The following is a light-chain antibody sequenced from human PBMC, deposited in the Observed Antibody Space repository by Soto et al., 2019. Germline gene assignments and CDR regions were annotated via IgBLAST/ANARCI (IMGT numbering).Light chain of an antibody. CDR3: YRRSDWPPAIV. J-gene: IGKJ5*01. CDR1: QRVSSS. V-gene: IGKV3-11*01. CDR2: DTS. Sequence: EIVLTQSPATLSLSPGERATVFCRASQRVSSSLAWYQLKAGQPPRLLIYDTSNRATGIPARFTGSGSGTDCTLTITSLEPDDSAVYYCYRRSDWPPAIVLGQGTRLEL.